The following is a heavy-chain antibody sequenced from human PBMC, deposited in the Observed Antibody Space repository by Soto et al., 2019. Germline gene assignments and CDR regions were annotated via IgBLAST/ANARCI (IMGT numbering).Heavy chain of an antibody. V-gene: IGHV5-51*07. J-gene: IGHJ4*02. CDR3: ARGPAPLFDH. CDR2: IYPADSDT. CDR1: GYTFASYW. Sequence: GESLKISCKASGYTFASYWIGWVHQMLGKGLERLGIIYPADSDTRYNPSFQGQVTISADKSITTAYLQWSSRTASDTAMYYCARGPAPLFDHWGQGTLVTVSS.